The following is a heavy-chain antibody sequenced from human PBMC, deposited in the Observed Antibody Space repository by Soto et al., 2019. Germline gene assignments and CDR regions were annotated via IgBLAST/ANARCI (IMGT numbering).Heavy chain of an antibody. D-gene: IGHD4-17*01. CDR3: ARRYGRYFDY. V-gene: IGHV4-39*01. J-gene: IGHJ4*02. CDR1: GGSISSSSYF. CDR2: FYYSGGT. Sequence: PSETLSLTCTVSGGSISSSSYFWGWIRQPPGKGLEWIGSFYYSGGTYYNPSLKSRVTISVDTSKNQFSLKLSSMTAADTAVYYCARRYGRYFDYWGQGTLVTVSS.